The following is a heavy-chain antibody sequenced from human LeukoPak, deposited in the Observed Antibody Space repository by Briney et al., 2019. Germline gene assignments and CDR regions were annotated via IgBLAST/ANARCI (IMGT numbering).Heavy chain of an antibody. CDR1: GFTFSSYE. CDR3: ERQGLAFDY. Sequence: GGSLRLSCAASGFTFSSYEMNWVRRAPGKGLECVSYISSSGSTIYYADSVKGRFTISRDNAKNSLYLQMNSLRVEDTAVYYCERQGLAFDYWGQGTLVTVSS. J-gene: IGHJ4*02. CDR2: ISSSGSTI. V-gene: IGHV3-48*03. D-gene: IGHD3/OR15-3a*01.